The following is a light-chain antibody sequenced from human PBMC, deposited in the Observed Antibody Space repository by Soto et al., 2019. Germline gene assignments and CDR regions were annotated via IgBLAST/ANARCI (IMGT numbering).Light chain of an antibody. J-gene: IGKJ1*01. V-gene: IGKV3-15*01. CDR2: GAS. CDR3: QQYNNWPGT. Sequence: EIVLTQSPGTLSVSPGERATLSCRASQSVSSKLAWYQQKPGQAPRLLFYGASTWATGIPARFSGSGSETEFTLSISSLQSEDLAVYYCQQYNNWPGTFGQGTKVEIK. CDR1: QSVSSK.